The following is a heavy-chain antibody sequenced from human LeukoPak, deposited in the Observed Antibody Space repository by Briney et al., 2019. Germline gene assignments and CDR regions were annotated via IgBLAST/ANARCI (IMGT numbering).Heavy chain of an antibody. D-gene: IGHD3-22*01. J-gene: IGHJ3*02. Sequence: SETLSLTCTVSGGSISSGGYYWSWIRQHPGKGLEWIGYIYYSGSTYYNPSLKSRVTISVDTSKNQFSLKLSSVTAADTAVYYCARGSNVVNYYDSKAIGAFDIWGQGTMVTVSS. CDR1: GGSISSGGYY. CDR3: ARGSNVVNYYDSKAIGAFDI. V-gene: IGHV4-31*03. CDR2: IYYSGST.